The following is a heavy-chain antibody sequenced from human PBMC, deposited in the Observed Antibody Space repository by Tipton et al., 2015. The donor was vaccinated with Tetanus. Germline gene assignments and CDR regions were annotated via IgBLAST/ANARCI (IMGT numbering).Heavy chain of an antibody. CDR1: GGSISSAGYS. J-gene: IGHJ4*02. D-gene: IGHD5-12*01. V-gene: IGHV4-30-2*01. CDR2: IYHNGGT. CDR3: VRGRGLGAYSFGFEH. Sequence: TLSLTCTVSGGSISSAGYSWSWIRQPPGKGLEWIGFIYHNGGTYYNPSLKSRATLSLQRSKNQVSLKLISVTAADTAVYYCVRGRGLGAYSFGFEHWGQGALVTVSS.